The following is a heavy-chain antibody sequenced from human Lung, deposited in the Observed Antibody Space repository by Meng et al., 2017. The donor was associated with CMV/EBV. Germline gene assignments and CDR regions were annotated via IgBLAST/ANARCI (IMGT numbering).Heavy chain of an antibody. CDR2: ISPNNGAT. Sequence: SXXVSXXASGYTFTDYRMHWVRQAPGPGLEWMGWISPNNGATNYAQKFQGRVTMTRDTSINTAYMELNRLTYDDTAVYYCASKMYYDFWCAYRGTEEFEPFNIXGQGXLVTVSS. CDR1: GYTFTDYR. J-gene: IGHJ3*02. D-gene: IGHD3-3*01. V-gene: IGHV1-2*02. CDR3: ASKMYYDFWCAYRGTEEFEPFNI.